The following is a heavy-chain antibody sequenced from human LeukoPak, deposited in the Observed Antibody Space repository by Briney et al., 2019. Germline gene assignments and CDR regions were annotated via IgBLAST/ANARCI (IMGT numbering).Heavy chain of an antibody. J-gene: IGHJ5*02. CDR3: ASQPYYYGSGSYPGLDP. V-gene: IGHV1-2*02. D-gene: IGHD3-10*01. Sequence: VKVSCKASGYTFTGHYIHWVRQAPGQGLEWMGWINPNSGGTNYAQKLQGRVTMTTDTSTSTAYMELRSLRSDDTAVYYCASQPYYYGSGSYPGLDPWGQGTLVTVSS. CDR1: GYTFTGHY. CDR2: INPNSGGT.